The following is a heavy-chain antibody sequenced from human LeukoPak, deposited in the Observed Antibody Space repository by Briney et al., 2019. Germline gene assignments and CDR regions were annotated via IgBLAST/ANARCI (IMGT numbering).Heavy chain of an antibody. Sequence: SETLSLTCTVSGGSISSGGYYWSWIRQHPGKGLEWIGYIYYSGSTYYNPSLKSRVTISVDTSKNQFSLKPSSVTAADTAVYYCARVAAAGTIGYWGQGTLVTVSS. CDR1: GGSISSGGYY. V-gene: IGHV4-31*03. J-gene: IGHJ4*02. CDR3: ARVAAAGTIGY. D-gene: IGHD6-13*01. CDR2: IYYSGST.